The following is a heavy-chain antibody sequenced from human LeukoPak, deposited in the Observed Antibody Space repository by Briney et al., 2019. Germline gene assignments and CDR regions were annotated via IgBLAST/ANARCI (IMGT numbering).Heavy chain of an antibody. CDR2: ISYDGSNK. D-gene: IGHD6-13*01. Sequence: GGSLRLSCAASGFTFSSYGMHWVRQAPGKGLEWVAVISYDGSNKYYADSVKGRFTISRDNSKNTLYLQMNSLRAEDTAVYYCARGRYSSSWDIFDYWGQGTLVTVSS. V-gene: IGHV3-30*03. J-gene: IGHJ4*02. CDR1: GFTFSSYG. CDR3: ARGRYSSSWDIFDY.